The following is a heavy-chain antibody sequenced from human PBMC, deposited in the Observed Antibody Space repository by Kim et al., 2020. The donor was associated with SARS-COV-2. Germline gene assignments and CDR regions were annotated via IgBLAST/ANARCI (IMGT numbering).Heavy chain of an antibody. D-gene: IGHD3-9*01. V-gene: IGHV3-7*04. CDR2: GSEK. J-gene: IGHJ4*02. CDR3: ARGLRYFD. Sequence: GSEKYYVYSVTGRFTISRDNAKNSLYLQMNSLRAEDTAVYYCARGLRYFDWGQGTLVTVSS.